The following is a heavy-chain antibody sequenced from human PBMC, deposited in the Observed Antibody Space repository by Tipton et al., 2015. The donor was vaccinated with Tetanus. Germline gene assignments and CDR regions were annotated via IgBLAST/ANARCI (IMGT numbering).Heavy chain of an antibody. CDR2: IFYNGRT. J-gene: IGHJ4*02. CDR1: GGSISSDGAY. Sequence: TLSLTCTVSGGSISSDGAYWSWIRQHPGEGLEWIAYIFYNGRTQSNPSLKSRVSISVDTAKNQFSLQLKSVTAADTAIYYCARTTRRWLHPDYWGPGTLVTVSS. CDR3: ARTTRRWLHPDY. D-gene: IGHD5-24*01. V-gene: IGHV4-61*08.